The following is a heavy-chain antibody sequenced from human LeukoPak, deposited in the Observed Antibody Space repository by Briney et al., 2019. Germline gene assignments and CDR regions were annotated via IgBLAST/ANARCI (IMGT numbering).Heavy chain of an antibody. CDR2: ISISGDGT. V-gene: IGHV3-23*01. J-gene: IGHJ2*01. Sequence: QPGGSVRLSCAASGFTFSKHATSWVRQAPGKGLEWVSVISISGDGTYYADSVKGRFTISRDNSKNTLYMQMKSLRAEDTAVYYCARRPTSLGYFDVWGRGTLVTVSS. CDR1: GFTFSKHA. CDR3: ARRPTSLGYFDV.